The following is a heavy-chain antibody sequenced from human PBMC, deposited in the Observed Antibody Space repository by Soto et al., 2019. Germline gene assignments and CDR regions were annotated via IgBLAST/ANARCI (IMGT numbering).Heavy chain of an antibody. D-gene: IGHD3-3*01. CDR3: ARDFAYFDS. CDR2: VYRTGRT. J-gene: IGHJ4*02. Sequence: SETLSLTCTVSGGSFKSGSYSWSWIRQPPGKELEWIGYVYRTGRTSYNPSLKSRVSISMDTSKNQFSLNLDSVTAADTAVYFCARDFAYFDSWGQGTLVTVSS. V-gene: IGHV4-61*01. CDR1: GGSFKSGSYS.